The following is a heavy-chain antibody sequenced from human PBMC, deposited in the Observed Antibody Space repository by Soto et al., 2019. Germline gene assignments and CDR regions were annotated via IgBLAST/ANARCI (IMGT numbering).Heavy chain of an antibody. CDR3: ARVTYLDY. Sequence: QVQLVQSGAEVKKRGASVKVSCKASGYTLNTYGITWVRQAPGQRLERMGWISANNGHTNYPQKRRGKVTRTTDTLTSTSDIELRTLTSADPAVEYCARVTYLDYWGQGTLVTVSS. CDR2: ISANNGHT. J-gene: IGHJ4*02. CDR1: GYTLNTYG. V-gene: IGHV1-18*01.